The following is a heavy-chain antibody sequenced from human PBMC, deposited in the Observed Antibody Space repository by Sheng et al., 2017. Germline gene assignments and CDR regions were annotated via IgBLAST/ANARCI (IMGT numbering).Heavy chain of an antibody. CDR1: GFTFSSYA. Sequence: QVQLVESGGGVVQPGRSLRLSCAASGFTFSSYAMHWVRQAPGKGLEWVAIMSYDGSNKYYADSVKGRFTISRDNSKNTLYLQMNSLRAEDTALYYCAKDSNAFDIWGQGTMVTVSS. V-gene: IGHV3-30*04. CDR2: MSYDGSNK. CDR3: AKDSNAFDI. J-gene: IGHJ3*02.